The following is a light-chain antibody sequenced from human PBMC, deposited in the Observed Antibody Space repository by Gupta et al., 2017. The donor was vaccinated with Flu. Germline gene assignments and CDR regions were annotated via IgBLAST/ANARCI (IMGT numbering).Light chain of an antibody. Sequence: QTVVTPEPSFSVSPGGTVPLTCGLSSGSVSTSYSPSWYQQTPGQAPRTLIYSKNNRSAGVPDRFSGSILGNKAALTITGAQADEESDYYCVLDMGSGIWVFGGGTKRTVL. CDR2: SKN. V-gene: IGLV8-61*01. CDR1: SGSVSTSYS. CDR3: VLDMGSGIWV. J-gene: IGLJ3*02.